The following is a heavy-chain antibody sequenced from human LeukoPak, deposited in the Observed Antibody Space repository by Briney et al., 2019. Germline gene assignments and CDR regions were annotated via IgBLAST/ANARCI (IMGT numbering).Heavy chain of an antibody. CDR3: ASCPRGYNYYMDV. J-gene: IGHJ6*03. D-gene: IGHD2-2*01. CDR2: ISGGAVSI. Sequence: GGSLRLSCAVSGFTFSTCAMSWVRQAPGKGLEWVSVISGGAVSIYYADSVKGRFTISRDNSNNTLYLQMNSLRAEDTAVYYCASCPRGYNYYMDVWGKGTTVTVSS. CDR1: GFTFSTCA. V-gene: IGHV3-23*01.